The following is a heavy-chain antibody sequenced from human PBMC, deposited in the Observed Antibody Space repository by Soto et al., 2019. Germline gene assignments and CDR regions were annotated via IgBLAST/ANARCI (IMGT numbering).Heavy chain of an antibody. CDR2: ISAYNGNT. V-gene: IGHV1-18*01. CDR3: ARDVNFSEQLVPPTAKYYYYGMDV. D-gene: IGHD6-13*01. J-gene: IGHJ6*02. Sequence: QAVGQGLEWMGWISAYNGNTNYAQKLQGRVTMTTDTSTSTAYMELRSLRSDDTAVCYCARDVNFSEQLVPPTAKYYYYGMDVWG.